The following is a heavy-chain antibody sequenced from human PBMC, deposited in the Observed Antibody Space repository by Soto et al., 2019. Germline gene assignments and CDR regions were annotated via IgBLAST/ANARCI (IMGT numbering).Heavy chain of an antibody. CDR2: INPSGGRT. V-gene: IGHV1-46*01. J-gene: IGHJ6*02. CDR1: GYTFTHHY. D-gene: IGHD3-22*01. CDR3: ARDYYYDSSGYTTSRNYYGMDV. Sequence: ASVKVSCKASGYTFTHHYIHWVRQAPGQGLDWVGVINPSGGRTNYAQKFQGRVTMTGDTSTRTVYMELRSLRSDDTAVYYCARDYYYDSSGYTTSRNYYGMDVWGQGTTVTVSS.